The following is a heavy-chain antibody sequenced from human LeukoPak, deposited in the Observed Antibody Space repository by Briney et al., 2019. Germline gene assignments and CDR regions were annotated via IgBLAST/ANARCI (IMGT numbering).Heavy chain of an antibody. V-gene: IGHV1-2*02. CDR3: ASSGPITMVRGDLADYYYYGMDV. Sequence: ASVKVSCKASGYTFTSYGISWVRQAPGQGLEWMGWINPNSGGTNYAQKFQGRVTMTRDTSISTAYMELSRLRSDDTAVYYCASSGPITMVRGDLADYYYYGMDVWGQGTTVTVSS. CDR2: INPNSGGT. J-gene: IGHJ6*02. CDR1: GYTFTSYG. D-gene: IGHD3-10*01.